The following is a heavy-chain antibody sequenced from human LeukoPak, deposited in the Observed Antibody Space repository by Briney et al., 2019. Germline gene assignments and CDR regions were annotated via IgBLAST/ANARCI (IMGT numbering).Heavy chain of an antibody. CDR1: GFSLSTTGVG. J-gene: IGHJ4*02. Sequence: MGSGPTLVKPTQTLTLTCTFSGFSLSTTGVGVGWIRQPPGKALEWLALIYWNDDKRYSPSLRSRLTITKDTSKNQVVLTMTNMDPVDTATYYCTHDTVTTAFDYWGQGTLVTVSS. V-gene: IGHV2-5*01. CDR3: THDTVTTAFDY. D-gene: IGHD4-17*01. CDR2: IYWNDDK.